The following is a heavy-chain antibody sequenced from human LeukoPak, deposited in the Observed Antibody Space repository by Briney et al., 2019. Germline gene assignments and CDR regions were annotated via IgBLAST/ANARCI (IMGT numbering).Heavy chain of an antibody. D-gene: IGHD3-9*01. Sequence: PGRSLRLSCAASGFPFSNYAMYWVRQAPGKGLEWVAVISNDGSDKYYADSVKGRLTISRDNSKNTLYLQMNSLRADDTAVYYCARDSAITIFFSPLMDVWGQGTTVTVS. CDR2: ISNDGSDK. J-gene: IGHJ6*02. CDR3: ARDSAITIFFSPLMDV. V-gene: IGHV3-30-3*01. CDR1: GFPFSNYA.